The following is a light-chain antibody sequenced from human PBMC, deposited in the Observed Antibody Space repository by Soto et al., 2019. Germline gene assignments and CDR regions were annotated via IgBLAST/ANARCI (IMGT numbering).Light chain of an antibody. CDR1: QGISSY. CDR3: QQLNSYLGLT. V-gene: IGKV1-9*01. Sequence: DIQLTQSPSFLSASVGDRVTITCRASQGISSYLAWYQQKPGKAPKLLIYAASTLQSGVPSRFSGRGSGTEFTLTISSLQPEDFAPYYCQQLNSYLGLTFGGGTKVEIK. CDR2: AAS. J-gene: IGKJ4*01.